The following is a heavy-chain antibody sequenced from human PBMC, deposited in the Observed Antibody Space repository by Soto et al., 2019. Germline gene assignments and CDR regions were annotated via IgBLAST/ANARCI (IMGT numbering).Heavy chain of an antibody. CDR1: GYTFTAYY. J-gene: IGHJ4*02. V-gene: IGHV1-2*02. D-gene: IGHD2-21*01. Sequence: ASLQVSCKTSGYTFTAYYMHWVRQAPGQGLEWMGWINPNSGDTNYAQKFLGRVTMTRETSITTAHMELSSLRSDDTAVYYCARRGDRTLGYFDNWGQGALVNVSS. CDR2: INPNSGDT. CDR3: ARRGDRTLGYFDN.